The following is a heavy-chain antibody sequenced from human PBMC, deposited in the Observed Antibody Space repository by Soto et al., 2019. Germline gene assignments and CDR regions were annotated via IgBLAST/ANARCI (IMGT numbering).Heavy chain of an antibody. D-gene: IGHD3-10*01. CDR3: VCGELLWFGELLPIFDY. Sequence: PSETLSLTCAVYGGSLSGYYWTWIRQPPGKGLEWIGEINLTGGTNYNPSLKSRVTISVDTSKNQFSLKLSSVTAADTAVYYCVCGELLWFGELLPIFDYWGQGTLVTVSS. CDR1: GGSLSGYY. CDR2: INLTGGT. J-gene: IGHJ4*02. V-gene: IGHV4-34*01.